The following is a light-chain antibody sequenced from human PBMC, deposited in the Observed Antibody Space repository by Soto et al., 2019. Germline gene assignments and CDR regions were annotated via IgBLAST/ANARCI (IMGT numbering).Light chain of an antibody. V-gene: IGLV2-14*01. CDR3: SSYTSSSTLDYV. Sequence: QYVLTQPASVSGSPGQSVTISCTGTSSDVGTYNYVSWYQQHPGKAPKLMIYEVSNRPSGISNRFSGSKSGNTASLTISGLQAEDEADYYCSSYTSSSTLDYVFGTGTKV. J-gene: IGLJ1*01. CDR2: EVS. CDR1: SSDVGTYNY.